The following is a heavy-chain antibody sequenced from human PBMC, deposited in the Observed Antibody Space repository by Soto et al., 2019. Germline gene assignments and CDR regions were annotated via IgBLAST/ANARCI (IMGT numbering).Heavy chain of an antibody. Sequence: PGASVKVSCKASGYTFTSYGISWVRQAPGQGLEWMGWISAYNGNTNYAQKLQGRVTMTTDTSTSTAYMELRSLRSDDTAVYYCARDENYYGSGPEDDAFDIWGQGTMVTVSS. D-gene: IGHD3-10*01. V-gene: IGHV1-18*01. J-gene: IGHJ3*02. CDR2: ISAYNGNT. CDR3: ARDENYYGSGPEDDAFDI. CDR1: GYTFTSYG.